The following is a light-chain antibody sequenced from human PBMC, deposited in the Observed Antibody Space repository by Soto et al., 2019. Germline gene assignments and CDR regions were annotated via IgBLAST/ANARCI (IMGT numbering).Light chain of an antibody. J-gene: IGKJ5*01. V-gene: IGKV3-11*01. CDR1: QSLSNS. Sequence: EIVLTQSPATLSLSPGERATLSCRASQSLSNSLAWYQQKPGQAPRLLIYDTSNRATGTPARFSGSGSGTDFTLTISSLEPEDFAVYYCQQRSNWPAFGQGTLLE. CDR3: QQRSNWPA. CDR2: DTS.